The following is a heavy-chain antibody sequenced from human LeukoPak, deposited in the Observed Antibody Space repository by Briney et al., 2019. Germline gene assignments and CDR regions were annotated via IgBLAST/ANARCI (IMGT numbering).Heavy chain of an antibody. D-gene: IGHD3-10*01. Sequence: PGGSLCLSCAVSGFTFSSYSMNWGCLAPGQGQEWVSSVSSSSSYIYYADSVKGRFTISRDNAKNSLYLQMNSLRAEDTAVYYCARDRRSGSYYNPYYYYYYMDVWGKGTTVTVSS. CDR1: GFTFSSYS. CDR3: ARDRRSGSYYNPYYYYYYMDV. CDR2: VSSSSSYI. J-gene: IGHJ6*03. V-gene: IGHV3-21*01.